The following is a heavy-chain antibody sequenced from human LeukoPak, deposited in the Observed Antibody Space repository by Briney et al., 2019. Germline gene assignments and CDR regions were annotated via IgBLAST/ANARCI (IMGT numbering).Heavy chain of an antibody. J-gene: IGHJ4*02. CDR2: IYSGGGT. CDR3: ARDRWGEGFDY. D-gene: IGHD3-16*01. V-gene: IGHV3-66*01. CDR1: GFTVSSNY. Sequence: GGSLRLSCAASGFTVSSNYMTWVRQAPGKGLEWVSVIYSGGGTYYADSVKGRFTISRDNSKNTLYLQMNSLRAEDTAVYYCARDRWGEGFDYWGQGTLVTVSS.